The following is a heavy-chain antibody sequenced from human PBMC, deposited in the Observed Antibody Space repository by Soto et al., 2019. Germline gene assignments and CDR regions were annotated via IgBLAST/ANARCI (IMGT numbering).Heavy chain of an antibody. Sequence: SVKVSCTASGGTYSGNTISWVRQAPGQGLEWMGRIIPILGIANYAQKFQGRVTITADKSTSTAYMELSSLRSEDTAVYYCARASIVATINWFDPWGQGTLVTVSS. V-gene: IGHV1-69*02. CDR1: GGTYSGNT. CDR2: IIPILGIA. D-gene: IGHD5-12*01. CDR3: ARASIVATINWFDP. J-gene: IGHJ5*02.